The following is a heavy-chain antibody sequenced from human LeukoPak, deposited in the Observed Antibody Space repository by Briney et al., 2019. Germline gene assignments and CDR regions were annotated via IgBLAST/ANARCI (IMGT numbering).Heavy chain of an antibody. CDR1: GFTFSSYA. CDR2: ISYDGSNK. V-gene: IGHV3-30-3*01. J-gene: IGHJ4*02. D-gene: IGHD6-6*01. CDR3: ARDSSSDY. Sequence: GGSLRLSCAASGFTFSSYAMSWVRQAPGKGLEWVAVISYDGSNKYYADSVKGRFTISRDNSKNTLYLQMNSLRAEDTAVYYCARDSSSDYWGQGTLVTVSS.